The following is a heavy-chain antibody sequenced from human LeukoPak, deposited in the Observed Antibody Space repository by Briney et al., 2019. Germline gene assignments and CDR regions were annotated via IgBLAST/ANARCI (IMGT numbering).Heavy chain of an antibody. J-gene: IGHJ6*02. Sequence: GSLRLSCAASGFTFSSYWMSWVRQAPGKGLEWVANIKQDGSEKYYVDSVKGRFTISRDNAKNSLYLQMNSLRAEDTAVYYCAKGGYCSSTSCVRYYYGMDVWGQGTTVTVSS. D-gene: IGHD2-2*03. CDR3: AKGGYCSSTSCVRYYYGMDV. CDR2: IKQDGSEK. V-gene: IGHV3-7*03. CDR1: GFTFSSYW.